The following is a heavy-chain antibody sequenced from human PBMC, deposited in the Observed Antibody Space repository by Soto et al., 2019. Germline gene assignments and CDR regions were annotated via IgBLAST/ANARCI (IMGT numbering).Heavy chain of an antibody. CDR3: ARNPGHSYGSS. CDR2: ISYDGSNK. CDR1: GFTFSSYA. J-gene: IGHJ5*02. D-gene: IGHD5-18*01. V-gene: IGHV3-30-3*01. Sequence: GSLRLSCAASGFTFSSYAMHWVRQAPGKGLEWVAVISYDGSNKYYADSVKGRFTISRDNSKNTLYLQMNSLRAEDTAVYYCARNPGHSYGSSWGQGTLVTVSS.